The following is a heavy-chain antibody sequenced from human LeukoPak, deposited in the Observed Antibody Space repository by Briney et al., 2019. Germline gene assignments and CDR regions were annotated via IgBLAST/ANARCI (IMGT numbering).Heavy chain of an antibody. Sequence: GGSLRLSCAASGFTFDDYAMRWVRQAPGKGLEWVSLISWDGGSTYYADSVKGRFTISRDNSKNSLYLQMNSLRAEDTALYYCAKDIAVGALEGLHRFDYWGQGTLVTVSS. V-gene: IGHV3-43D*03. CDR3: AKDIAVGALEGLHRFDY. CDR1: GFTFDDYA. J-gene: IGHJ4*02. CDR2: ISWDGGST. D-gene: IGHD3-16*01.